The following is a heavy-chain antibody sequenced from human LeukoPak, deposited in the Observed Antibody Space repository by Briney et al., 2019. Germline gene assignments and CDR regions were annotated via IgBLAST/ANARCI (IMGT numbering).Heavy chain of an antibody. CDR2: IYYSGST. J-gene: IGHJ4*01. Sequence: NPSETLSLTCTVSGGSISSHYWSWIRQPPGKGLEWVGYIYYSGSTNYNPSLKSRVTMSVDTSKNQFSLNLNSVTAADTAVYYCARGRTAVDYWGQEPWSPSPQ. CDR1: GGSISSHY. V-gene: IGHV4-59*11. D-gene: IGHD2-21*02. CDR3: ARGRTAVDY.